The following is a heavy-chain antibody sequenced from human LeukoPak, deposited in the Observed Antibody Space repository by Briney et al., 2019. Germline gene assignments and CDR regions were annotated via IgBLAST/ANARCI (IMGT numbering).Heavy chain of an antibody. Sequence: GGSLRLSCVASGFTFSSYWMHWVRQAPGKGLVWVSRINSDGSSTTYADSVKGRFTISRDNAENTLYLQMNSLRAEDTAMYYCARQYSYDSSGYYPWDYWGQGTLVTVSS. V-gene: IGHV3-74*01. CDR1: GFTFSSYW. D-gene: IGHD3-22*01. CDR3: ARQYSYDSSGYYPWDY. CDR2: INSDGSST. J-gene: IGHJ4*02.